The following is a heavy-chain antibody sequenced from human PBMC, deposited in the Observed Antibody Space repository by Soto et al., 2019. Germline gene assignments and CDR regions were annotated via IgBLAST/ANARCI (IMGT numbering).Heavy chain of an antibody. D-gene: IGHD3-22*01. Sequence: ASVKVSCKTSGDTFSRYGISWVRQAPGQGLEWMGGIIPIFGTPNYAQKFQGRVTLTADKSTSTAYMELSSLRSEDTAVYYCARVDYYDSSGSYYVGLRTWFDPWGQGTLVTVSS. CDR1: GDTFSRYG. CDR2: IIPIFGTP. J-gene: IGHJ5*02. V-gene: IGHV1-69*06. CDR3: ARVDYYDSSGSYYVGLRTWFDP.